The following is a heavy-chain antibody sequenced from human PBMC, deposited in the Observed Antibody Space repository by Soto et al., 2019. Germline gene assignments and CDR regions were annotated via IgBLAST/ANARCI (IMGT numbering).Heavy chain of an antibody. V-gene: IGHV4-31*03. J-gene: IGHJ4*02. CDR3: ARALYYYDSSGYYIGPGADY. Sequence: SETLSLTCTVSGGSISSGGYYWSWIRQHPGKGLEWIGYIYYSGSTYYNPSLKSRVTISVDTSKNQFSLKLSSVTAADTAVYYCARALYYYDSSGYYIGPGADYWGQGTLVTVSS. CDR1: GGSISSGGYY. D-gene: IGHD3-22*01. CDR2: IYYSGST.